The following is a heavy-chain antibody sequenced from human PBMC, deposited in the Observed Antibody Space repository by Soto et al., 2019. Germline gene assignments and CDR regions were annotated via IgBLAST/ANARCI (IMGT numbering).Heavy chain of an antibody. J-gene: IGHJ3*02. CDR3: VRDYDRSSGWYFGDAFDI. V-gene: IGHV1-18*01. CDR2: ISAYNGNT. Sequence: QVQLVQSGAEVKKPGASVKVSCKASGYTFTSYGISWVRQAPGQGLEWMGWISAYNGNTNYAQKLQGRVTMTTDTSTSTAYMELRSLRSDDTAVYYCVRDYDRSSGWYFGDAFDIWGQGTMVTVSS. CDR1: GYTFTSYG. D-gene: IGHD6-19*01.